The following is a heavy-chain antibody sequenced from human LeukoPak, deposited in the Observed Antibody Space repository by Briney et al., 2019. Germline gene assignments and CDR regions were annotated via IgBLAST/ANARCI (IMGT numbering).Heavy chain of an antibody. CDR3: ARDWFLGYCSGGSCRRWFDP. J-gene: IGHJ5*02. V-gene: IGHV1-18*01. CDR1: GYTFTSYG. D-gene: IGHD2-15*01. Sequence: ASVKVSCKASGYTFTSYGISWVRQAPGQGLEWMGWISAYNGNTNYAQKLQGRVTMTTDTSTSTAYMELRSLRSDDTAVYYCARDWFLGYCSGGSCRRWFDPWGQGTLVTVSP. CDR2: ISAYNGNT.